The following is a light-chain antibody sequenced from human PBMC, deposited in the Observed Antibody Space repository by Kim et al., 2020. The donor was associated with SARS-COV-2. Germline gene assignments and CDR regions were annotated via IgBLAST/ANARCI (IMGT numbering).Light chain of an antibody. J-gene: IGLJ3*02. CDR3: QAWHSTTV. Sequence: SYELTQPLSVSVSLGQTASITCCGPKLWSKYDRWYHQKPGQSPVLVIYQDNNRPSGIPERFSGSNSGNTATLTISGAQASDEAEYYCQAWHSTTVFAGGT. V-gene: IGLV3-1*01. CDR2: QDN. CDR1: KLWSKY.